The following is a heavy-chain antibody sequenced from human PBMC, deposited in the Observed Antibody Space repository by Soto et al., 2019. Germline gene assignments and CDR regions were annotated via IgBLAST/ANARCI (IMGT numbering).Heavy chain of an antibody. CDR2: IYYSGTT. V-gene: IGHV4-59*08. D-gene: IGHD1-7*01. CDR3: ARHSSGNYNWCGP. Sequence: QVQLQESGPGLVKPSETLSLTCTVSGGSITSYYWSWIRQPPGKGLEWIGYIYYSGTTNYNPPLKSRLTSAVAPSKKQRSLKLSSVTVADTAVYYCARHSSGNYNWCGPWGQGTLVTVSS. J-gene: IGHJ5*02. CDR1: GGSITSYY.